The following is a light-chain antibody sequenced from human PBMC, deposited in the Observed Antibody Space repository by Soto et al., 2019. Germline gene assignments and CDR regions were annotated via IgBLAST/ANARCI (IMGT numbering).Light chain of an antibody. V-gene: IGKV3-20*01. CDR3: QQYDSSPVT. CDR2: GAS. Sequence: EIVLTQSPGTLSLSRGERATLSCRASQSVSSNFLAWYQQKPGQAPRLLIYGASSMATGIPDRFSGSGSGTDFTLTISRLEPEDFAVYYCQQYDSSPVTFGQGTKVEI. CDR1: QSVSSNF. J-gene: IGKJ1*01.